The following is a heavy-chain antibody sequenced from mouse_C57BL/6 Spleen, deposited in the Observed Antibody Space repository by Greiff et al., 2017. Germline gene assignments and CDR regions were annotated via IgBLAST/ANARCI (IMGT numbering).Heavy chain of an antibody. CDR1: GYSFTGYY. Sequence: EVKLVESGPELVKPGASVKISCKASGYSFTGYYMNWVKQSPEKSLEWIGEINPSTGGTTYNQKFKAKATLTVDKSSSTAYMQLKSLTSEDSAVYYCASYYGSSYNWGQGTLVTVSA. V-gene: IGHV1-42*01. J-gene: IGHJ3*01. CDR3: ASYYGSSYN. D-gene: IGHD1-1*01. CDR2: INPSTGGT.